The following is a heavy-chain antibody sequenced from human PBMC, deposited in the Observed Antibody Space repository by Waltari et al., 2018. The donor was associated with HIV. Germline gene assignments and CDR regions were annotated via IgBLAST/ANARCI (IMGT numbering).Heavy chain of an antibody. CDR2: TYYRSKGYN. Sequence: QVQLQQSGPGLVKPSQTLSLTCAISGDSVSSNSAAWNWIRQSPSRGREWLGNTYYRSKGYNDYAVSVKSRITINPDTSKNQFSLQLNSGTPEDTAVYYCASAGPLIAARHSDHFDYWGQGTLVTVSS. D-gene: IGHD6-6*01. J-gene: IGHJ4*02. CDR3: ASAGPLIAARHSDHFDY. V-gene: IGHV6-1*01. CDR1: GDSVSSNSAA.